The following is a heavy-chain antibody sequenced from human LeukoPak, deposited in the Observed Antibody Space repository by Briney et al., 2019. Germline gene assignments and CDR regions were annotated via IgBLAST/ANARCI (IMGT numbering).Heavy chain of an antibody. Sequence: PSETLSLTCAVSGGSISSSNWWSWVRQPPGKGLEWIGEIYHSGSTNYNPSLKSRVTISVDKSKNQFSLKLSSVTAADTAVYYCARRDRGVIIHGEFDYWGQGTLVTVSS. D-gene: IGHD3-10*01. J-gene: IGHJ4*02. V-gene: IGHV4-4*02. CDR3: ARRDRGVIIHGEFDY. CDR2: IYHSGST. CDR1: GGSISSSNW.